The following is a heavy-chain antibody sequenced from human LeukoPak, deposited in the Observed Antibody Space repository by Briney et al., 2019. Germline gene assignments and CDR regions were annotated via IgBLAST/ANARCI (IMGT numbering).Heavy chain of an antibody. CDR1: GPTFSGYG. J-gene: IGHJ6*02. CDR2: KRHGGNEK. D-gene: IGHD2-8*01. CDR3: ARWVSAVSKYCMDV. Sequence: PGGSLTLSCAASGPTFSGYGMHWVRQAPGEGREWVASKRHGGNEKFYADSVKGRFTISSDNSRNTLYLQMNSLRAEDTALYYCARWVSAVSKYCMDVWGQGTTVTVPS. V-gene: IGHV3-30*02.